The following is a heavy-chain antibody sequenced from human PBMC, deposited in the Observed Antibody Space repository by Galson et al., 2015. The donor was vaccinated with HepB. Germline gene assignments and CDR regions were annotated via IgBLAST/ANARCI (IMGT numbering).Heavy chain of an antibody. CDR2: IIPISGTA. CDR3: VRVVTMVRGAPKYYFDY. V-gene: IGHV1-69*13. J-gene: IGHJ4*02. Sequence: SVKVSCKASGGTFSSYAISWVRQAPGQGLEWMGGIIPISGTANYAQKFQGRVTITADESTSTAYMELSSLRSEDTAVYYCVRVVTMVRGAPKYYFDYWGQGTLVTVSS. D-gene: IGHD3-10*01. CDR1: GGTFSSYA.